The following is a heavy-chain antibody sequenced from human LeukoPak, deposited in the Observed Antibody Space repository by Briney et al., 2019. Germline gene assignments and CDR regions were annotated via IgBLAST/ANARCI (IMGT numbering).Heavy chain of an antibody. Sequence: GGSLRLSCAASGFTFRGYNMNWVRQAPGKGLEWVSSLSSVSSYIRYADSVRGRFTISRDNAKNSLYLQMNSLRAEDTAIYYCAREGDYYGSGSFRDGMDLWGKGTTVTVSS. D-gene: IGHD3-10*01. V-gene: IGHV3-21*01. CDR3: AREGDYYGSGSFRDGMDL. CDR2: LSSVSSYI. CDR1: GFTFRGYN. J-gene: IGHJ6*04.